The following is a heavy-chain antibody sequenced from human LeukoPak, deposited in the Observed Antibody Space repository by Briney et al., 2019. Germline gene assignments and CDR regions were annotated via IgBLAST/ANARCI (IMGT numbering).Heavy chain of an antibody. V-gene: IGHV3-74*01. CDR3: ASTIAVAATDY. CDR2: INSDGSST. Sequence: PGGSLRPSCAASGFTFSSYWMHWVRQAPGKGLVWVSRINSDGSSTSYPDSVKGRFTISRDNAKNTLYLQMNSLRAEDTAVYYCASTIAVAATDYWGQGTLVTVSS. D-gene: IGHD6-19*01. CDR1: GFTFSSYW. J-gene: IGHJ4*02.